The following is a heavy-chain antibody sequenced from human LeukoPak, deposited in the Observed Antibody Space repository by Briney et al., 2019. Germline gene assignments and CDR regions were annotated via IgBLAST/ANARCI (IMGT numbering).Heavy chain of an antibody. V-gene: IGHV4-59*01. CDR2: IYYSGST. CDR1: GGSISSYY. D-gene: IGHD2-2*01. Sequence: SETLSLTCTVSGGSISSYYWSWIRQPSGKGLEWIGYIYYSGSTNYNPSLKSRVTISVDTSKNQFSLKLSSVTAADTAVYYCARVAGGFVVVPAAYYYYMDVWGKGTTVTVSS. CDR3: ARVAGGFVVVPAAYYYYMDV. J-gene: IGHJ6*03.